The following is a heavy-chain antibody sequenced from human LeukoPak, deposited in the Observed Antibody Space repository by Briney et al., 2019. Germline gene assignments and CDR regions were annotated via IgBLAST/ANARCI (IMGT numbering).Heavy chain of an antibody. CDR3: ARGKYDFWSGSYYYYYYYMDV. CDR2: INPTGST. D-gene: IGHD3-3*01. J-gene: IGHJ6*03. Sequence: SETLSLTCAVYGGSFSGYYYTWIRQFPGKGLEWIGEINPTGSTNYNSSLKSRLTISADTSNNQFSLNLSSVTAADTAVYYCARGKYDFWSGSYYYYYYYMDVWGKGTTVTVSS. CDR1: GGSFSGYY. V-gene: IGHV4-34*01.